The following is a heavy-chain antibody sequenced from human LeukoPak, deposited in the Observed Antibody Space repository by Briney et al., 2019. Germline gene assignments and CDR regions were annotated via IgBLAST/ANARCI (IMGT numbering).Heavy chain of an antibody. Sequence: ASVKVSCKASGYTFTSYGISWVRQAPGQGLEWMGWISAYNGNTNYAQKLQGRVTMTTDTSTSTAYMELRSLRSDDTAVYYCARENYYDSSSYYRSFDYWGQGTLVTVSS. CDR2: ISAYNGNT. D-gene: IGHD3-22*01. V-gene: IGHV1-18*01. CDR3: ARENYYDSSSYYRSFDY. J-gene: IGHJ4*02. CDR1: GYTFTSYG.